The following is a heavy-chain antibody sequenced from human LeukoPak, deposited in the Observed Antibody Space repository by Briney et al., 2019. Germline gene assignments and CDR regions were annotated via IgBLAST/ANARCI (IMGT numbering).Heavy chain of an antibody. V-gene: IGHV3-23*01. J-gene: IGHJ4*02. CDR1: GFSFSKYA. D-gene: IGHD4-23*01. Sequence: GGSLRLSCAASGFSFSKYAMTWVRQAPGKGLEWVSVIGSDDGGIQYADSVKGRFNISRDNSKNTLYLQMNNLRTEDTAVYYCAKYAPPTTVVTRFFDYWGQGSLVSVSS. CDR2: IGSDDGGI. CDR3: AKYAPPTTVVTRFFDY.